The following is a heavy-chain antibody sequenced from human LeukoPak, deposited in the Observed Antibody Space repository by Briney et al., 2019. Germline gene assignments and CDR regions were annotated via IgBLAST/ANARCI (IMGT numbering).Heavy chain of an antibody. CDR1: GYTFNTYG. CDR3: AGLPLSGYSSMKY. Sequence: ASVKVSCKASGYTFNTYGVNWVRQAPGQGLEWMGWINTNTGNPTYAQGFTGRFVFSLDTSVSTAYLQINSLKADDTAVYYCAGLPLSGYSSMKYWGQGTLVTVSS. J-gene: IGHJ4*02. CDR2: INTNTGNP. V-gene: IGHV7-4-1*02. D-gene: IGHD6-13*01.